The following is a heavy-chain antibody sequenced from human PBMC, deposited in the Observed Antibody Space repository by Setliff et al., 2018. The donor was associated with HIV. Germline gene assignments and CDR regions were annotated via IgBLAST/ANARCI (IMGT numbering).Heavy chain of an antibody. V-gene: IGHV1-69-2*01. CDR3: AGNRGYYSSYDYYGMDV. J-gene: IGHJ6*02. Sequence: GASVKVSCKASGYTFTDYYMHWVQQAPGKGLEWMGRVDPEDGETIYAEKFQGRVTITADTSTDTAYMELSSMRSEDTAVYYCAGNRGYYSSYDYYGMDVWGQGTTVTVSS. D-gene: IGHD3-3*01. CDR1: GYTFTDYY. CDR2: VDPEDGET.